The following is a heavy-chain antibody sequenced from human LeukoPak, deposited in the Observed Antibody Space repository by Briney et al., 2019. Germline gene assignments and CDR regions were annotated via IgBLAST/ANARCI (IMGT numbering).Heavy chain of an antibody. CDR3: AKQVPYCSSTSCSETFDY. Sequence: PGGSLRLSCAASGFTFSSYAMSWVRQAPGKGLEWVSAISGSGGSTYYADSVKGRFTISRDNSKNTLYLQMNSLRAEDTAAYYCAKQVPYCSSTSCSETFDYWGQGTLVTVSS. CDR2: ISGSGGST. D-gene: IGHD2-2*01. V-gene: IGHV3-23*01. J-gene: IGHJ4*02. CDR1: GFTFSSYA.